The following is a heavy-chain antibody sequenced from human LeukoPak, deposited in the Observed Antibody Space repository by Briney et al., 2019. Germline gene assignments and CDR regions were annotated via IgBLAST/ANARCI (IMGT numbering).Heavy chain of an antibody. Sequence: PSGTLSLTCAVSGGSISSSNWWSWVRQPPGKGLEWIGEIYHSGSTNYNPSLKSRVTISVDTSKNHFSLKLSSVTAADTAVYYCARLKCPPRYYYYYMDVWGKGTTVTISS. CDR2: IYHSGST. J-gene: IGHJ6*03. V-gene: IGHV4-4*02. CDR1: GGSISSSNW. CDR3: ARLKCPPRYYYYYMDV.